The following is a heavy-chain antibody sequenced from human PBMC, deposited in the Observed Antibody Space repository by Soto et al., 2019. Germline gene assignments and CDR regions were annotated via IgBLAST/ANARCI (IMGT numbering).Heavy chain of an antibody. J-gene: IGHJ6*02. CDR3: ARDDKKYYDFWSGSPPPMDV. CDR1: GLTFSSYG. CDR2: MRYDGSYE. Sequence: GGSLRLSCAASGLTFSSYGLHWVRQAPGQGLEWVAVMRYDGSYEYYANSVKGRFTISRDKSKNTLYLQMNSLRAEDTAVYYCARDDKKYYDFWSGSPPPMDVWGQGTTVTVSS. V-gene: IGHV3-33*01. D-gene: IGHD3-3*01.